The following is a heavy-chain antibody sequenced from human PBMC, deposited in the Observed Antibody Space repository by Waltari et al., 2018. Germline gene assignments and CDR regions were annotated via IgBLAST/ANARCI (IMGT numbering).Heavy chain of an antibody. Sequence: GGLVQPGGSLRLSCAASGFTFSSYEMNWVRQAPGKGLEWVSYISSSGSTIYYADSVKGRFTISRDNAKNSLYLQMNSLRAEDTAVYYCARSPVIAVAGGYWGQGTPVTVSS. J-gene: IGHJ4*02. CDR1: GFTFSSYE. V-gene: IGHV3-48*03. CDR3: ARSPVIAVAGGY. D-gene: IGHD6-19*01. CDR2: ISSSGSTI.